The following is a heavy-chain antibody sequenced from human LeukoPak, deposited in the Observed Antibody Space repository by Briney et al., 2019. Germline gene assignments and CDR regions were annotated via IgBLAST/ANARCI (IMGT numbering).Heavy chain of an antibody. CDR3: ARTDTNSNYDFWSGFPQGAFDV. J-gene: IGHJ3*01. D-gene: IGHD3-3*01. V-gene: IGHV1-69*13. CDR2: IIPIFGPA. CDR1: GGTFNSYA. Sequence: GASVKVSCKASGGTFNSYAISWVRQAPGQGLEWMGGIIPIFGPAKYAQKFQGRVTNTADESTSTAYMEVSSLRSEDTAVYYCARTDTNSNYDFWSGFPQGAFDVWGQGSMVTVSS.